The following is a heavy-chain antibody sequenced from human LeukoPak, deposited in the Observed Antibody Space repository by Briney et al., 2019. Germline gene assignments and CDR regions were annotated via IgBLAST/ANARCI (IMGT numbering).Heavy chain of an antibody. CDR1: GGSISSYY. Sequence: SETLSLTCTVSGGSISSYYWSWIRQPPGKGLEWIGYIYYSGSTNYNPSLKSRVTISVDTSKNQFSLKLSSVTAADTAVYYCARQCSGGSCRGDVGGWFDPWGQGTLVTVSS. CDR2: IYYSGST. J-gene: IGHJ5*02. V-gene: IGHV4-59*01. D-gene: IGHD2-15*01. CDR3: ARQCSGGSCRGDVGGWFDP.